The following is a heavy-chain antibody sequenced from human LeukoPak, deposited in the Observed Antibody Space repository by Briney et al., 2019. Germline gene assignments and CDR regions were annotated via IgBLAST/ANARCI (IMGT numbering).Heavy chain of an antibody. V-gene: IGHV4-59*12. J-gene: IGHJ6*03. CDR1: GGSISSYY. D-gene: IGHD6-13*01. CDR2: IYSNGGT. Sequence: PSETLSLTCTVSGGSISSYYWSWIRQSPGKGLEWIGFIYSNGGTNYNPSLKSRVTMSIDTSKTQFSLKLSSVTAADTAVYYCARSYSSSWLDYYYYMDVWGKGTTVTVSS. CDR3: ARSYSSSWLDYYYYMDV.